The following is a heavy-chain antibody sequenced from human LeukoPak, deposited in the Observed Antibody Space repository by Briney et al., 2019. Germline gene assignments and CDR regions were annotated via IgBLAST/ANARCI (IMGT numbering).Heavy chain of an antibody. D-gene: IGHD6-13*01. CDR1: GFTFSTYS. Sequence: GGSLRLSCAASGFTFSTYSMNWVRQAPGKGLEWVSSIGRSSSYMYYADSVKVRFTISRDNAKNSLYLQMNSLRAEDTAVYYCARDQAAAGSDAFDIWGQGTMVSVSS. J-gene: IGHJ3*02. CDR2: IGRSSSYM. V-gene: IGHV3-21*01. CDR3: ARDQAAAGSDAFDI.